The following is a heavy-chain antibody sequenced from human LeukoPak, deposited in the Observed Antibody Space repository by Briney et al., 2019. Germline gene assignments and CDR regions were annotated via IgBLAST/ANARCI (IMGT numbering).Heavy chain of an antibody. CDR2: IIPIFGTA. V-gene: IGHV1-69*13. CDR1: GGTFSSYA. Sequence: SVKVSCKASGGTFSSYAISWVRQAPGQGLEWMGGIIPIFGTANYAQKFQGRDTITADESTSTAYMELSCLRSEDTAVYYCALRRYCSGGSCYSGNYWGQGTLVTVSS. CDR3: ALRRYCSGGSCYSGNY. J-gene: IGHJ4*02. D-gene: IGHD2-15*01.